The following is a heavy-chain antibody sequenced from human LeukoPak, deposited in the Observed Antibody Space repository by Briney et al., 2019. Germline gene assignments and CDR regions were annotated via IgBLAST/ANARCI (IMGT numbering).Heavy chain of an antibody. V-gene: IGHV1-46*01. CDR1: GYTFPSYG. CDR3: ARERYCSGGSCYSYYYYGMDV. J-gene: IGHJ6*02. CDR2: INPSGGST. D-gene: IGHD2-15*01. Sequence: ASVKVSCKASGYTFPSYGISWVRQAPGQGLEWMGIINPSGGSTSYAQKFQGRVTVTRDTSTSTVYMELSSLTSEDTAVYYCARERYCSGGSCYSYYYYGMDVWGQGTTVTVSS.